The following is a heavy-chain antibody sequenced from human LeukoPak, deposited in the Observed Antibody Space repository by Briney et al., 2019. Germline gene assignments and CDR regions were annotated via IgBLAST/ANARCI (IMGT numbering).Heavy chain of an antibody. CDR1: GGSISSGGYY. D-gene: IGHD3-22*01. CDR3: ARVKDSSGYYVFDY. Sequence: NPSQTLSLTCTVSGGSISSGGYYWSWIRQHPGKGLEWIGYIYYSGSTYYNPSLKSRVTISVDTSKNQFSLKLSSVTAADTAVYYCARVKDSSGYYVFDYWGQGTLVTVSS. V-gene: IGHV4-31*03. CDR2: IYYSGST. J-gene: IGHJ4*02.